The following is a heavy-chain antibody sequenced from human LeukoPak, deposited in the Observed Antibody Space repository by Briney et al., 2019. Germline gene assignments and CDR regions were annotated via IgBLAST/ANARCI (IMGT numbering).Heavy chain of an antibody. Sequence: GGSLRLSCAASGFTFSSYWMSWVRQAPGKGLEWVANIKQDGSEKYYVDSVKGRFTIPRDNAKNSLYLQMNSLRAEDTAVYYCARGLMVRGLYPPWFDPWGQGTLVTVSS. V-gene: IGHV3-7*01. CDR2: IKQDGSEK. CDR1: GFTFSSYW. J-gene: IGHJ5*02. D-gene: IGHD3-10*01. CDR3: ARGLMVRGLYPPWFDP.